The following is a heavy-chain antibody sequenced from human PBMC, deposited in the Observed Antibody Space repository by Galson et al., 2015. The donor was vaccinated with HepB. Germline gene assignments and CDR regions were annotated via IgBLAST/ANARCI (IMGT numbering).Heavy chain of an antibody. Sequence: SLRLSCAASGFTISSYAMSWVRQAPGKGLEWVSAISVSGSSTYYADSVKGRFTISRDNSKNTLYLQMNSLRAEETAVYYCAKVTYEQLAVDYWGQGTLVTVSS. CDR1: GFTISSYA. J-gene: IGHJ4*02. CDR3: AKVTYEQLAVDY. CDR2: ISVSGSST. D-gene: IGHD6-13*01. V-gene: IGHV3-23*01.